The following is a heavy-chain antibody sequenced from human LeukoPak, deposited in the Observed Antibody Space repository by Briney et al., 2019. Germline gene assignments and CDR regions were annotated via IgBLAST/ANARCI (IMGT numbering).Heavy chain of an antibody. CDR2: ISSSGYST. D-gene: IGHD6-13*01. V-gene: IGHV3-23*01. CDR3: ARDKYPGYSSSWYPFDY. Sequence: GGSLRLSCAASGFTFSSYAMTWVRHAPGKGLEWGSTISSSGYSTYYADSVNGRFTISRDNSKNTLYLQMNSLRAEDTAVYYCARDKYPGYSSSWYPFDYWGQGTLVTVSS. CDR1: GFTFSSYA. J-gene: IGHJ4*02.